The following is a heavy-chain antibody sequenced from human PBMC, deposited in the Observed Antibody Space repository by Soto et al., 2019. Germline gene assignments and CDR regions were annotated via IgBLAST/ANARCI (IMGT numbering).Heavy chain of an antibody. CDR3: ATGRPLPMVRGLTPQFDY. D-gene: IGHD3-10*01. J-gene: IGHJ4*02. CDR2: FDPEDGET. Sequence: GASVKVSCKVSGYTLTELFMHWVRQAPGKGLEWMGGFDPEDGETIYAQKFQGRVTMTEDTSTDTAYMELSSLRSEDTAVYYCATGRPLPMVRGLTPQFDYWGQGTLVTVSS. CDR1: GYTLTELF. V-gene: IGHV1-24*01.